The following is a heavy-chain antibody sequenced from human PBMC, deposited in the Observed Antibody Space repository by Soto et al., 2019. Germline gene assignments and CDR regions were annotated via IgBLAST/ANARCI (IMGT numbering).Heavy chain of an antibody. D-gene: IGHD3-9*01. CDR1: GFTFSSYG. CDR2: ISYDGSNK. CDR3: AKTPNFDWLLSYFDY. Sequence: GGSLRLSCAASGFTFSSYGMHWVRQAPGKGLEWVAVISYDGSNKYYADSVKGRFTISRDNSKNTLYLQMNSPRAEDTAVYYCAKTPNFDWLLSYFDYWGQGTLVTVSS. J-gene: IGHJ4*02. V-gene: IGHV3-30*18.